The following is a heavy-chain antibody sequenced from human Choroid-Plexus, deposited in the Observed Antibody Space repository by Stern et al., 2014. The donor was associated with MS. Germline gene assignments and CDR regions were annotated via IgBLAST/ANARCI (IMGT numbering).Heavy chain of an antibody. CDR3: AKDRHYLTYFFDH. CDR1: GFTFGSCA. D-gene: IGHD2/OR15-2a*01. Sequence: VQLVESGGGVVQPGRPLRLSCVASGFTFGSCAMHWVRQASGKGLEWVAVVSYDGSNKYYADSVKGRFTISRDNSQNTLYMQMSSLRPEDTAVYYCAKDRHYLTYFFDHWGQGSLVTFSS. J-gene: IGHJ5*02. V-gene: IGHV3-30*18. CDR2: VSYDGSNK.